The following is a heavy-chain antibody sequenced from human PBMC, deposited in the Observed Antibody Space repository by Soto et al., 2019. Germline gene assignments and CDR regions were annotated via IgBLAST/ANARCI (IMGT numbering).Heavy chain of an antibody. J-gene: IGHJ4*02. D-gene: IGHD6-19*01. CDR3: ARPRGLLGAVAGTIDF. CDR2: LSYDGSST. Sequence: GGSLRLSCAASGFTFSSYAMHWVRQAPGKGLEWVALLSYDGSSTYYADSVKARFTISRDNSKNTLYLQMNSLRTDDTAVYYCARPRGLLGAVAGTIDFWGQGTLVTVSS. V-gene: IGHV3-30-3*01. CDR1: GFTFSSYA.